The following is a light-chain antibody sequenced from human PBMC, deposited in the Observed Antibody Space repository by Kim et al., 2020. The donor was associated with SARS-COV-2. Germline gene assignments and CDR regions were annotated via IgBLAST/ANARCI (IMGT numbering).Light chain of an antibody. CDR1: SSNIGSNT. J-gene: IGLJ2*01. V-gene: IGLV1-44*01. CDR2: SNN. CDR3: AAWDDSLDVV. Sequence: QSVLTQPPSASGTPGQRVTISCSGSSSNIGSNTVNWYQQLPGTAPNLLIYSNNQRPSGVLDRFSGSTYGTSASLAISGLQSEDEAVYYCAAWDDSLDVVFGGGTQLTVL.